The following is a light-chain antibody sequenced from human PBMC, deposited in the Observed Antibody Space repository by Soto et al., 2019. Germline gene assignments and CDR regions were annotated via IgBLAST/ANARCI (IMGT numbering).Light chain of an antibody. CDR3: QQYNNWPLT. CDR1: QSINSF. J-gene: IGKJ4*01. CDR2: GAS. V-gene: IGKV3-11*01. Sequence: EIVLTQSPGTLSLSPWEGATLSCRASQSINSFLAWYQQRRGQAPRLLIHGASNRATGIPDRFSGSGSGTDFTLTISSLEPEDSAVYYCQQYNNWPLTFGGGTKVDIK.